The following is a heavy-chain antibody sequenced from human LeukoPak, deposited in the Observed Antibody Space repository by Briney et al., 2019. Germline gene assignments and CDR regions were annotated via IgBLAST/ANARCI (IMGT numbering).Heavy chain of an antibody. J-gene: IGHJ4*02. CDR3: AKDLAY. CDR2: ISYDGSNK. CDR1: GFTFSSYG. Sequence: GGSLRLSCAASGFTFSSYGMHWVRQAPGKGLEWVAVISYDGSNKYYADSVKGRFTISRDNSKNTLYLQMNSLRAEDTAVYYCAKDLAYWGQGTLVTVSS. V-gene: IGHV3-30*18.